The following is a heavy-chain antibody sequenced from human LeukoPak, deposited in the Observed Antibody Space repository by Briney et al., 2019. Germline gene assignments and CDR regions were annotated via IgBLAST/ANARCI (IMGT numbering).Heavy chain of an antibody. CDR2: IYTSGST. J-gene: IGHJ4*02. D-gene: IGHD3-22*01. Sequence: PSQTLSLTYTVSGGSISSGSYYWRWLRQPAGTGLEWVGRIYTSGSTNYTPSLKSRVTISVDTSKNQFSLKPSSVTAADTAVYYCARAGGLYYYDSSGYWYWGQGTLVTVSS. V-gene: IGHV4-61*02. CDR1: GGSISSGSYY. CDR3: ARAGGLYYYDSSGYWY.